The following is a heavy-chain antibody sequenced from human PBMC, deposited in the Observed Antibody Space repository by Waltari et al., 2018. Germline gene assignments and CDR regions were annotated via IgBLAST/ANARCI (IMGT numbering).Heavy chain of an antibody. Sequence: QLQLQESGPGLVKPSETLSLTCTVSGGSISSSSYYWGWIRQPPGKGLEGIGSIYYSGSTYYNPSLKSRVTISVDTSKNQFSLKLSSVTAADTAVYYCARDFDSSGYSGAFDIWGQGTMVTVSS. D-gene: IGHD3-22*01. CDR1: GGSISSSSYY. CDR2: IYYSGST. J-gene: IGHJ3*02. CDR3: ARDFDSSGYSGAFDI. V-gene: IGHV4-39*07.